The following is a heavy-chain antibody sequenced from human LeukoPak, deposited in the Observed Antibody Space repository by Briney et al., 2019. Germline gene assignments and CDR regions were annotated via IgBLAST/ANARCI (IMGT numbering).Heavy chain of an antibody. CDR1: GFTFSDYY. D-gene: IGHD5-12*01. J-gene: IGHJ6*02. CDR3: ATYSGYDPERSYYYYGMDV. CDR2: ISSSGSTI. Sequence: GGPLRLSCAASGFTFSDYYMSWIRQAPGKGLEWVSYISSSGSTIYYADSVKGRFTISRDNAKNSLYLQMNSLRAEDTAVYYCATYSGYDPERSYYYYGMDVWGQGTTVTVSS. V-gene: IGHV3-11*01.